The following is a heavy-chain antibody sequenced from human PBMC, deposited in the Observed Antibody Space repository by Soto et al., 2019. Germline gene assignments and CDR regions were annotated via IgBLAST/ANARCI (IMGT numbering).Heavy chain of an antibody. CDR3: ARDILGGSYDFSH. Sequence: GGSMTVSCGAAEFFSNNIFMTWVRQAPGKGLEWLSTISSDDNTYYADSVKGRFTISRDSPKNTLYLQMNSLRAEDTAVYHCARDILGGSYDFSHGGQGALVTVSS. CDR2: ISSDDNT. V-gene: IGHV3-66*01. CDR1: EFFSNNIF. D-gene: IGHD3-3*01. J-gene: IGHJ1*01.